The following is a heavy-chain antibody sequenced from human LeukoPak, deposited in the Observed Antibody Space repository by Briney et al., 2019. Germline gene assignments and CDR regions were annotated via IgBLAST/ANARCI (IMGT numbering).Heavy chain of an antibody. CDR3: AKSDGSGDFDY. CDR2: IWYDGSNK. Sequence: GGSLRLSCAASGFTFSSYGMHWVRQAPGKGLEWVAVIWYDGSNKYYADSVKGRFTISRDNSKNTLYLQMNSLRAEDTAVYYCAKSDGSGDFDYWGQGTLVTVFS. V-gene: IGHV3-33*06. J-gene: IGHJ4*02. D-gene: IGHD3-22*01. CDR1: GFTFSSYG.